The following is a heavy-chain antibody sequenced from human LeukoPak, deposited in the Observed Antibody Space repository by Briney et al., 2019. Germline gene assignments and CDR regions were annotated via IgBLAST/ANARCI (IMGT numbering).Heavy chain of an antibody. CDR2: INHSGST. Sequence: PSETLSLTCAVHGGSFSGYYWSWIRQPPGKGLEWIGEINHSGSTNYNPSLKSRVTISVDTSKNQFSLKLSSVTAADTAVYYCARASDWNWFDPWGQGTLVTVSS. CDR1: GGSFSGYY. V-gene: IGHV4-34*01. J-gene: IGHJ5*02. CDR3: ARASDWNWFDP. D-gene: IGHD2-21*01.